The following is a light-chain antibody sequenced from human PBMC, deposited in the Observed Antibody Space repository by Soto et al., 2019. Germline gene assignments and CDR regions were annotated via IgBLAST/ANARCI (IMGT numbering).Light chain of an antibody. CDR3: LQHYNYPRT. Sequence: DIQMTQSPSVVSASVGDRVTITCRASQGISNYLAWFQQKPGKVPNRLIYIASTLQSGVPSRFSGSGSGTEFNITVSSLQPEDFATYYCLQHYNYPRTFGQGTRVHVK. V-gene: IGKV1-17*03. CDR1: QGISNY. J-gene: IGKJ1*01. CDR2: IAS.